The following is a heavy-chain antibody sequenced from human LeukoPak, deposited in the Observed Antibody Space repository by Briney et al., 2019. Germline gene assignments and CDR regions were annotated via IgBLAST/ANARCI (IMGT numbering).Heavy chain of an antibody. D-gene: IGHD6-19*01. CDR1: GFTFGGYA. CDR2: IRSKAYGGTT. Sequence: GGSLRLSCTASGFTFGGYAMSWVRQAPGKGLEWVGFIRSKAYGGTTEYAASVKGRFTISRDDSKGIAYLQMNSLKTEDTAVYYCTRQRGYSSGCLDYWGQGTLVTVSS. J-gene: IGHJ4*02. CDR3: TRQRGYSSGCLDY. V-gene: IGHV3-49*04.